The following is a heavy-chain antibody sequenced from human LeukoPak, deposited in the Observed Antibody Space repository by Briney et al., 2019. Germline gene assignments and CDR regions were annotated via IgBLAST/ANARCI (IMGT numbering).Heavy chain of an antibody. V-gene: IGHV3-21*01. Sequence: GGSLRLSCAASGFTFSSYSMNWVRQAPGKGLEWVSSISSSSSYIYYADSVKGRFTISRDNAKNSLYLQMNSLRAEDTAVYYCARVIAAAGELDYWGQGTLVTVSS. CDR2: ISSSSSYI. CDR1: GFTFSSYS. D-gene: IGHD6-13*01. J-gene: IGHJ4*02. CDR3: ARVIAAAGELDY.